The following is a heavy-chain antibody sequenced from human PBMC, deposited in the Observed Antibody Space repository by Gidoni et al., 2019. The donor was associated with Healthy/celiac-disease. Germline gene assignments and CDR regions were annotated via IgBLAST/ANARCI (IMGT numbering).Heavy chain of an antibody. CDR3: AKDLTRIFGVVTADFDY. J-gene: IGHJ4*02. CDR1: GFTFSSYA. Sequence: EVQLLESGGGLVQPGGSLRLSCAAFGFTFSSYAMSWVRQAPGKGLEWVSAISGSGGSTYYADSVKGRFTISRDNSKNTLYLQMNSLRAEDTAVYYCAKDLTRIFGVVTADFDYWGQGTLVTVSS. V-gene: IGHV3-23*01. CDR2: ISGSGGST. D-gene: IGHD3-3*01.